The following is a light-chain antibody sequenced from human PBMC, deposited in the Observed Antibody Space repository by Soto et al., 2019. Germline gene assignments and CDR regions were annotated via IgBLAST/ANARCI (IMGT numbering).Light chain of an antibody. V-gene: IGLV2-14*01. CDR3: SSYTTSSTWV. CDR2: EVS. Sequence: QSVLTQPASVSGPPGQSITISCTGTSSDVGGYNYVSWYQQHPGKAPKLMIYEVSNRPSGVSNRFSGSKSGNTASLIISGLQAEDEADYYCSSYTTSSTWVFGGGTKVTVL. J-gene: IGLJ3*02. CDR1: SSDVGGYNY.